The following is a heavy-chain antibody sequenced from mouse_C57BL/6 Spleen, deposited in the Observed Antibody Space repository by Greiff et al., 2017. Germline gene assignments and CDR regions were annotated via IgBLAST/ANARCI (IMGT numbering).Heavy chain of an antibody. CDR2: INPSTGGT. CDR3: ARKIYYDYDDY. Sequence: VQLQQSGPELVKPGASVKISCEASGYSFTGYYMNWVKQSPEKSLEWIGEINPSTGGTTYNQKFKAKATLTVDKSSSTAYMQLKSLTSEDSAVYYCARKIYYDYDDYWGQGTTLTVSS. D-gene: IGHD2-4*01. CDR1: GYSFTGYY. V-gene: IGHV1-42*01. J-gene: IGHJ2*01.